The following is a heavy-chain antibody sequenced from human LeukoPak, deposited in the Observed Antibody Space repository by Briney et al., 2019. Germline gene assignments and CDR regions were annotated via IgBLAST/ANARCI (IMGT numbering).Heavy chain of an antibody. D-gene: IGHD5-18*01. J-gene: IGHJ4*02. V-gene: IGHV4-34*01. Sequence: PSEILSLTCAVYGGSFSGYYWSWIRQPPGKGLEWIGEINHSGSTNYNPSLKSRVTISVDTSKNQFSLKLSSVTAADTAVYYCARGQRRGYSYGYRISFDYWGQGTLVTVSS. CDR2: INHSGST. CDR3: ARGQRRGYSYGYRISFDY. CDR1: GGSFSGYY.